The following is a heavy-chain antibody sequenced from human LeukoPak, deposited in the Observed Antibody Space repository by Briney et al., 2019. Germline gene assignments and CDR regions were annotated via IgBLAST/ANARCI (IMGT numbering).Heavy chain of an antibody. D-gene: IGHD3-16*01. CDR2: ISGSGSNT. Sequence: GGSLRLSCAASGFTFSSYAMSWVRQAPGKGLEWVSAISGSGSNTYYADSVKGRFTISRDNSKNTLYLQMNSLRAEDTAVYYCAKRGEEDGYYYYYMDVWGKGTTVTVSS. CDR3: AKRGEEDGYYYYYMDV. CDR1: GFTFSSYA. V-gene: IGHV3-23*01. J-gene: IGHJ6*03.